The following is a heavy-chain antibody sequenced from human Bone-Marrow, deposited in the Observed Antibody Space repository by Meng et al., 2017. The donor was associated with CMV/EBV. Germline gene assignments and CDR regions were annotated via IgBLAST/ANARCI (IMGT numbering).Heavy chain of an antibody. CDR2: IYYSGST. CDR1: GGSISSYY. CDR3: ARVTYYDFWSGYYRPLYYYYGMDV. Sequence: SETLSLTCTVSGGSISSYYWSWIRQPPGKGLEWIGSIYYSGSTYYNPSLKSRVTISVDTSKNQFSLKLSSVTAADTAVYYCARVTYYDFWSGYYRPLYYYYGMDVWGQGTTVTVSS. J-gene: IGHJ6*02. V-gene: IGHV4-59*12. D-gene: IGHD3-3*01.